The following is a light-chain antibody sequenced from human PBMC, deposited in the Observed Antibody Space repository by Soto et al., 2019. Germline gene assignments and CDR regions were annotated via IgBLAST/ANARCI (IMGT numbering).Light chain of an antibody. V-gene: IGKV3-20*01. CDR2: DAS. J-gene: IGKJ1*01. Sequence: EIVLTQSPVTLSLSPGERATLSCRASQSVRSSLAWYQQKPGQAPSLLIYDASYRAAGIPDRFSGSGSGTEFTLTISRLEPEDFAVYYCQQYGSSSWTFGQGTKVDI. CDR3: QQYGSSSWT. CDR1: QSVRSS.